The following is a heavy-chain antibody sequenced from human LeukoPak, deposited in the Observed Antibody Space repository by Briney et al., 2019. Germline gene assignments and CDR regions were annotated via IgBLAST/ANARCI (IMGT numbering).Heavy chain of an antibody. Sequence: PGGSLRLSCAASGFTFSTYSMNWVRQAPGKGLEWVSSISSSSSYIYYADSVKGRFTISRDNAKNSLYLQMNSLRAEDTAVYYCARERYQLLSAPNDYWGQGTLVTVSS. CDR2: ISSSSSYI. V-gene: IGHV3-21*01. J-gene: IGHJ4*02. CDR1: GFTFSTYS. CDR3: ARERYQLLSAPNDY. D-gene: IGHD2-2*01.